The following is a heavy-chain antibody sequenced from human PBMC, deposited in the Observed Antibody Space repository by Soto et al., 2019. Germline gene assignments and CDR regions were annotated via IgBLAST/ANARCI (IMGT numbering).Heavy chain of an antibody. CDR3: ARGDIVVVVAARRFGGMDV. Sequence: QVQLQESGPGLVKPSQTLSLTCTVSGGSISSGGYYWSWIRQHPGKGLEWIGYIYYSGSTYYNPSLKRRFTISVDTSKNQFSLKLSSVTAADTAVYYCARGDIVVVVAARRFGGMDVWGQGTTVTVSS. CDR1: GGSISSGGYY. J-gene: IGHJ6*02. V-gene: IGHV4-31*03. CDR2: IYYSGST. D-gene: IGHD2-15*01.